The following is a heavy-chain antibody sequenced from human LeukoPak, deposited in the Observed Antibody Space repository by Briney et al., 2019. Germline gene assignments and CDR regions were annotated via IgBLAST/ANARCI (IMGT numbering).Heavy chain of an antibody. CDR2: IYYSGST. V-gene: IGHV4-39*01. D-gene: IGHD3-16*02. J-gene: IGHJ4*02. CDR1: GGSISSSSYY. CDR3: ARGRNHGQYYDYVWGSYRLFDY. Sequence: SETLSLTCTVSGGSISSSSYYWGWIRQPPGKGLEWIGSIYYSGSTYYNPSLKSRVTISVDTSKNQFSLKLSSVTAADTAVYYCARGRNHGQYYDYVWGSYRLFDYWGQGTLVTVSS.